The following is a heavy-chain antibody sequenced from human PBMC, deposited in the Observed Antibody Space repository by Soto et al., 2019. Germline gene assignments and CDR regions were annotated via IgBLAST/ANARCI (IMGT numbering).Heavy chain of an antibody. CDR1: GGSISSSSYY. D-gene: IGHD3-22*01. Sequence: PSETLSLTCTVSGGSISSSSYYWGWIRQPPGKGLEWIGSIYYSGSTYYNPSLKSRVTISVDTSKNQFSLKLSSVTAADTAVYYCARLGYYLFDYWGQGTLVTVSS. J-gene: IGHJ4*02. V-gene: IGHV4-39*01. CDR3: ARLGYYLFDY. CDR2: IYYSGST.